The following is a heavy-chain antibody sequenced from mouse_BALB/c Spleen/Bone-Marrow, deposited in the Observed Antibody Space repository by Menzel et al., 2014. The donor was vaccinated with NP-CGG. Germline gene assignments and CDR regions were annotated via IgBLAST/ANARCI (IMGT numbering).Heavy chain of an antibody. CDR2: IWGGGGT. Sequence: VKLQESGPGLVQPSQSLSITCTVSGFSLXKHGVHWIRQSPGKGLEWLGVIWGGGGTDYNAAFISRLSISKDNSKSQVVFKMNSLEVNDRAMYYCARGNYGAWFTHWGQGTLVTVSA. D-gene: IGHD2-1*01. J-gene: IGHJ3*01. V-gene: IGHV2-2*02. CDR1: GFSLXKHG. CDR3: ARGNYGAWFTH.